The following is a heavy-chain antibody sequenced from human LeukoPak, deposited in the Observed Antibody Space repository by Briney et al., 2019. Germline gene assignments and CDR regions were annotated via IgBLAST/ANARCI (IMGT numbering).Heavy chain of an antibody. D-gene: IGHD3-22*01. Sequence: GGSLRLSCAASGVTFTTYWMYWVRQAPGKGLEWVASIKGDGSQKYYVGSVKGRFTISRDNAKNSLYLQMNSLRAEDTAVYYCARDRGFFAFDIWGQGTMVTVSS. CDR2: IKGDGSQK. CDR3: ARDRGFFAFDI. V-gene: IGHV3-7*01. CDR1: GVTFTTYW. J-gene: IGHJ3*02.